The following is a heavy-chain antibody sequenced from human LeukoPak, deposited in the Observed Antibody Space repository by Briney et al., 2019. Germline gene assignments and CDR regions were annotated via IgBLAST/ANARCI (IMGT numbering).Heavy chain of an antibody. CDR1: GESSDSHY. Sequence: SETLSLTRAVSGESSDSHYWNWIRQPPGKGLEWIGCVHYSGATHLNPSLTSRVTISIDTSKKHFSLKLSSVTAADTAVYYCARDRGGAAAFDWFDPWGQGTLVTVSS. CDR2: VHYSGAT. D-gene: IGHD6-13*01. J-gene: IGHJ5*02. V-gene: IGHV4-59*11. CDR3: ARDRGGAAAFDWFDP.